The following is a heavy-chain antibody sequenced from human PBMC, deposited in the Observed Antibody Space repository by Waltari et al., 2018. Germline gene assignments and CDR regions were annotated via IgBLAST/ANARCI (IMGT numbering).Heavy chain of an antibody. V-gene: IGHV1-2*02. CDR2: INPNSGGT. CDR3: ARGEGGIAVAGPFDY. J-gene: IGHJ4*02. Sequence: QVQLVQSGAEVKKPGASVKVSCKASGYTFTGYYMHWVRQPPGQGLEWMGWINPNSGGTNYAQKFQGRVTMTRDTSISTAYMELSRLRSDDTAVYYCARGEGGIAVAGPFDYWGQGTLVTVSS. CDR1: GYTFTGYY. D-gene: IGHD6-19*01.